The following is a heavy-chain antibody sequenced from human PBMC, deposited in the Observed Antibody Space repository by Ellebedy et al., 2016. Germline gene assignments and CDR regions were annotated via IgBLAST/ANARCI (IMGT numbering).Heavy chain of an antibody. D-gene: IGHD2-2*01. Sequence: GGSLRLXXAASGFTFSRYGMQWVRQAPGEGLEWVAAILDDGIDKNYRDSVKGRFTISRDNSKNRVYLQMSSLRVEDTAVYYCAKARSSGYDMDVWGQGTTVTVSS. CDR3: AKARSSGYDMDV. J-gene: IGHJ6*02. CDR2: ILDDGIDK. CDR1: GFTFSRYG. V-gene: IGHV3-30*02.